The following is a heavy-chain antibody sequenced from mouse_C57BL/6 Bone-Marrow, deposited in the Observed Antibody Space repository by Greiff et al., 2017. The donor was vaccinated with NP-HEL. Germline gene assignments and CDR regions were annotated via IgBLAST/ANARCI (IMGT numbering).Heavy chain of an antibody. CDR1: GYSFTGYY. CDR3: ARKTDYYGSSYENDY. Sequence: EVQLQQSGPELVKPGASVKISCKASGYSFTGYYMNWVKQSPEKSLEWIGEINPSTGGTTYNQKFKAKATLTVDKSSSTAYMQLKSLTSEDSAVYYCARKTDYYGSSYENDYWGQGTTLTVSS. CDR2: INPSTGGT. J-gene: IGHJ2*01. V-gene: IGHV1-42*01. D-gene: IGHD1-1*01.